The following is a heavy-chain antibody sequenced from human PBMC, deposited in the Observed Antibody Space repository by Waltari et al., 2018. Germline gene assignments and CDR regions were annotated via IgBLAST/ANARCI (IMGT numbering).Heavy chain of an antibody. CDR2: IIPILGIA. J-gene: IGHJ4*02. D-gene: IGHD2-15*01. Sequence: QVQLVQSGAEVKKPGSSVKVSCKASGGTFSSYAISWVRQAPGQGLEWMGGIIPILGIANYAPKFQGRVTITADKSTSTAYMELSSLRSEDTAVYYCARNDGRRRVVANHLSYWGQGTLVTVSS. CDR3: ARNDGRRRVVANHLSY. V-gene: IGHV1-69*10. CDR1: GGTFSSYA.